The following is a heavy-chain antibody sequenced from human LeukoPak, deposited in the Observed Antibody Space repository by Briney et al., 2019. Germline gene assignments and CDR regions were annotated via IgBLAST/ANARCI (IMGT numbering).Heavy chain of an antibody. J-gene: IGHJ4*02. CDR2: INHSGST. CDR3: ARVKGNFDY. Sequence: PSETLSLTCAVYGGSFSGYYWSWIRQPPGKGLEWIGEINHSGSTNYNPSLKSRVTISVDTSKNQSSLKLSSVTAADTAVYYCARVKGNFDYWGQGTLVTVSS. CDR1: GGSFSGYY. D-gene: IGHD3-10*01. V-gene: IGHV4-34*01.